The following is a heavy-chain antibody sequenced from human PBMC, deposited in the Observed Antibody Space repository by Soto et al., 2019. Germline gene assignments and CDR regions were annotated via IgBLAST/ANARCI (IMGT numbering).Heavy chain of an antibody. CDR1: GFTFGNYW. D-gene: IGHD6-13*01. V-gene: IGHV3-74*01. Sequence: GGSLRLSCAASGFTFGNYWMHWVRQAPGKGLEWVSRMNSDGSTTNYADSVKGRFTISRDNSKNTLYLQMNSLRAEDTAVYYCAKPEQQLVQHWGQGTLVTVSS. CDR2: MNSDGSTT. J-gene: IGHJ4*02. CDR3: AKPEQQLVQH.